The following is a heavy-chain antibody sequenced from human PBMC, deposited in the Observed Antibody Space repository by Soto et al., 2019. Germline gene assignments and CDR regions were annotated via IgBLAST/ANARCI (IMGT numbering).Heavy chain of an antibody. D-gene: IGHD4-4*01. V-gene: IGHV3-11*06. CDR3: ARGHHSLDV. Sequence: QVQLVESGGGLAKPGGSLRLSCAASGFTFSDHYMSWIRQAPGKGLEWISYINPSATNTDYANSVKGRFTISRDNAENSLYLQMNSLRVEDTALYYCARGHHSLDVWGQGATVTVSS. CDR1: GFTFSDHY. CDR2: INPSATNT. J-gene: IGHJ6*02.